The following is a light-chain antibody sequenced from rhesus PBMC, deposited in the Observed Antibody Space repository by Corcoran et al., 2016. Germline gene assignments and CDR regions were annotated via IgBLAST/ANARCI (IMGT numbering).Light chain of an antibody. CDR3: QHSYGTPYS. Sequence: DIQMTQSPSSLSASVGDRVTITCRASENVNNYLHWYQQKPGKAPNLLIYNASHLPSGVPSRFSGRGSGTECTLTIISLQPEEFATYYCQHSYGTPYSFGQGTKVEIK. CDR1: ENVNNY. J-gene: IGKJ2*01. CDR2: NAS. V-gene: IGKV1-74*01.